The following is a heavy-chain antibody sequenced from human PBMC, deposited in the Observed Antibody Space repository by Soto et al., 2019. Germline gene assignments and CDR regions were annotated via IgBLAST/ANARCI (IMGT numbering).Heavy chain of an antibody. V-gene: IGHV5-10-1*01. CDR3: ARHDRRYCSGGSCSGYYGMDV. CDR2: IDPSDSYT. D-gene: IGHD2-15*01. CDR1: GYSFTSYW. Sequence: GESLKISCKGSGYSFTSYWISWVRQMPGKGLEWMGRIDPSDSYTNYSPSFQGHVTISADKSISTAYLQWSSLKASDTAMYYCARHDRRYCSGGSCSGYYGMDVWGQGTTVTVSS. J-gene: IGHJ6*02.